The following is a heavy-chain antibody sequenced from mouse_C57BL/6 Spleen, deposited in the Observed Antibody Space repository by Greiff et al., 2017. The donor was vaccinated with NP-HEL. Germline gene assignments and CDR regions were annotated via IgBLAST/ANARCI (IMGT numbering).Heavy chain of an antibody. CDR1: GYTFTSYW. D-gene: IGHD1-1*01. CDR2: IHHNSGST. Sequence: QVQLQQPGAELVKPGASVKLSCKASGYTFTSYWMHWVKQRPGQGLEWIGMIHHNSGSTNYNEKFKSKATLTVDKSTSTDYMQLSSLTSEDAAVSYCAREGNYYSSSHFDYWGKGTTLTVSS. V-gene: IGHV1-64*01. J-gene: IGHJ2*01. CDR3: AREGNYYSSSHFDY.